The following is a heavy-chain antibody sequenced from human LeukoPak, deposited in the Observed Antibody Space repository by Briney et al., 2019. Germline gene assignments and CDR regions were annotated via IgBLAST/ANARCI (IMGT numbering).Heavy chain of an antibody. Sequence: PGGSLRLSCAASGFTVSTNYMSWVRQAPGKGLEWVSVIYSGGSTYYADSVKGRFTISRDNSKNTLYLQMNSLRAEDTAMYYCARDLTSLSSGSYGGSWGQGPLVTVSS. D-gene: IGHD1-26*01. CDR1: GFTVSTNY. V-gene: IGHV3-53*01. CDR3: ARDLTSLSSGSYGGS. CDR2: IYSGGST. J-gene: IGHJ5*02.